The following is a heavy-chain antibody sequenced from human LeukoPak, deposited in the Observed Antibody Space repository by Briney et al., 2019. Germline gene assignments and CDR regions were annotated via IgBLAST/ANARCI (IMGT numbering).Heavy chain of an antibody. CDR2: INPNSGGT. D-gene: IGHD5-18*01. J-gene: IGHJ4*02. CDR3: ARTGGYSYGYRSFYNY. CDR1: GYTFTGYY. Sequence: EASVMVSCKASGYTFTGYYMHWVRQAPGQGLEWMGWINPNSGGTNYAQKFQGRVTMTRDTSISTAYMELSRLRSDDTAVYYCARTGGYSYGYRSFYNYWGQGTLVTVSS. V-gene: IGHV1-2*02.